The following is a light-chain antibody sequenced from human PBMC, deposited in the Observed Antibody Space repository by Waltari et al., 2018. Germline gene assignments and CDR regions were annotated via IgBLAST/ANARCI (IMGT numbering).Light chain of an antibody. Sequence: QSVLTQPPSVSAAPGQKVNISCSGTSPNIGNHYVSWYQQFPGTAPKLLSYENNKRPSGIPDRCFGSKSGTSATLDIHGLQTGDEADYYCGTWDSSLSVGVLGGGTKLTVL. CDR2: ENN. V-gene: IGLV1-51*01. CDR1: SPNIGNHY. CDR3: GTWDSSLSVGV. J-gene: IGLJ2*01.